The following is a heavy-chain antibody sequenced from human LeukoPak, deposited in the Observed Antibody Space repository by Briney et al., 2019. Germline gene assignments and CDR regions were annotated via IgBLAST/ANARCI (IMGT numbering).Heavy chain of an antibody. Sequence: ATVKVSCKASGYTFTGYYMHWVRQAPGQGRWWMGWINPNSGGTNYAQKFQGRVTMTRDTSITTAYMELSRLRSDDTAVYYCARVVAGNWFDPWGQGTLVTVSS. CDR2: INPNSGGT. J-gene: IGHJ5*02. D-gene: IGHD6-19*01. CDR1: GYTFTGYY. V-gene: IGHV1-2*02. CDR3: ARVVAGNWFDP.